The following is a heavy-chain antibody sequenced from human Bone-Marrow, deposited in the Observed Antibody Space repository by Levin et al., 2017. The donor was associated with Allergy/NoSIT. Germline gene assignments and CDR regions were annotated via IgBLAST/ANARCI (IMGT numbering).Heavy chain of an antibody. CDR3: AGRRYDFWSGHSDLDH. Sequence: GESLKISCTASGFNFRDYYMSWIRQAPGKGLEWVSYISSTSSTIYYADSVKGRFTISRDNTENSVSLHMNSLRAEDTAVYFCAGRRYDFWSGHSDLDHWGRGTLVTVSA. V-gene: IGHV3-11*01. CDR1: GFNFRDYY. D-gene: IGHD3-3*01. CDR2: ISSTSSTI. J-gene: IGHJ4*02.